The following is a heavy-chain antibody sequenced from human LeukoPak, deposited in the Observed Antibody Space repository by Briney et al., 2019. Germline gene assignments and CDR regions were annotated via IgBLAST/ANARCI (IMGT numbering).Heavy chain of an antibody. CDR3: ARARTKVTTGWYFDL. V-gene: IGHV3-30-3*01. CDR2: ISYDGSNK. Sequence: GGSLRLSCAASGFTFSSYAMHWVRQAPGKGLEWVAVISYDGSNKYYADSVKGRFTISRDNAKNSLYLQMNSLRAEDTAVYYCARARTKVTTGWYFDLWGRGTLVTVSS. D-gene: IGHD4-17*01. CDR1: GFTFSSYA. J-gene: IGHJ2*01.